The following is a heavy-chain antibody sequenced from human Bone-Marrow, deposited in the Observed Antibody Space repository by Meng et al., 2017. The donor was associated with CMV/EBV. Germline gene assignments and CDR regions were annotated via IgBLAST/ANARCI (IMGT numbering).Heavy chain of an antibody. CDR1: GYTFTSYY. Sequence: ASVKVSCKASGYTFTSYYMHWVRQAPGQGFEWMGWINTDGGDTKFAQKFQGRVTMITDTPISTAYMELRRLRSDDTAVYYCARSAGKCSTPNCSLHWGQGTLVTVSS. D-gene: IGHD2-2*01. CDR3: ARSAGKCSTPNCSLH. V-gene: IGHV1-2*02. J-gene: IGHJ1*01. CDR2: INTDGGDT.